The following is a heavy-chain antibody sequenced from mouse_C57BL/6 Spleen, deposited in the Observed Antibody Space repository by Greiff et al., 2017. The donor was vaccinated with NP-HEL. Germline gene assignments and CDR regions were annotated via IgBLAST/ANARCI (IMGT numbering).Heavy chain of an antibody. CDR1: GFTFSDYG. CDR2: ISSGSSTI. CDR3: AREDYDEAWFAY. D-gene: IGHD2-4*01. Sequence: EVHLVESGGGLVKPGGSLKLSCAASGFTFSDYGMHWVRQAPEKGLEWVAYISSGSSTIYYADTVKGRFTISRDNAKNTLFLQMTSLRSEDTAMYYCAREDYDEAWFAYWGQGTLVTVSA. J-gene: IGHJ3*01. V-gene: IGHV5-17*01.